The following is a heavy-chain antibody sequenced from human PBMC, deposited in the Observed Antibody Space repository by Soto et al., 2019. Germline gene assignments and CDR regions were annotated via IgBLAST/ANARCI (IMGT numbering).Heavy chain of an antibody. Sequence: EVQLVESGGGLVQPGGSLRLSCAASGFTVSSNYISWVRQAPGKGLEWVSVIYSGGSTYYADSVKGRFTISRHNSKNTLYLQMNSLRAEDTAVYYCARGPCTTGVCYSYYSYYMDVWGKGTTVTVSS. D-gene: IGHD2-8*01. CDR2: IYSGGST. CDR3: ARGPCTTGVCYSYYSYYMDV. CDR1: GFTVSSNY. J-gene: IGHJ6*03. V-gene: IGHV3-53*04.